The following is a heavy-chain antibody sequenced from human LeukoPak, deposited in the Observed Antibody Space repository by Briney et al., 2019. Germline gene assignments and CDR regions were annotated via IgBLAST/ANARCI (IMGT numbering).Heavy chain of an antibody. J-gene: IGHJ6*03. CDR3: ARDLVDYRMGNYYYYMDV. CDR1: GGTFSSYA. Sequence: SVKVSCKASGGTFSSYAISWVRQAPGQGLEWMGGIIPIFGTANYAQKFQGRVTITADESTSTAYMELSSLRSEHAAVYYCARDLVDYRMGNYYYYMDVWGKGTTVTVSS. CDR2: IIPIFGTA. D-gene: IGHD1-14*01. V-gene: IGHV1-69*01.